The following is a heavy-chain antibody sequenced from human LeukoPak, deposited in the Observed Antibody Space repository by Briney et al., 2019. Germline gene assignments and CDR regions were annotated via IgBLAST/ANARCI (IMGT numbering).Heavy chain of an antibody. Sequence: GGSLRLSCAASGFTFSDYYMSWIRQAPGKGLEWVSYISRSGSTIYYADSVKGRFTISRDNAKNSLYLQIDSLRAEDTAVYYCARDKGWFGESTYYFDYWGQGTLVTVSS. CDR3: ARDKGWFGESTYYFDY. V-gene: IGHV3-11*04. CDR2: ISRSGSTI. CDR1: GFTFSDYY. D-gene: IGHD3-10*01. J-gene: IGHJ4*02.